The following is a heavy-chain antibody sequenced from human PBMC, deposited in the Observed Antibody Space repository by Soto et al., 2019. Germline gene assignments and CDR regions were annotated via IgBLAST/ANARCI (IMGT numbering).Heavy chain of an antibody. V-gene: IGHV3-30-3*01. D-gene: IGHD1-7*01. J-gene: IGHJ6*02. CDR3: ARELELRTTGNYYYYYGMDV. Sequence: PGGSLRLSCAASGFTFSSYAMHWVRQAPGKGLEWVAVISYDGSNKYYADSVKGRFTISRDNSKNTLYLQMNSLRAEDTAVYYCARELELRTTGNYYYYYGMDVWGQGTTVTVSS. CDR1: GFTFSSYA. CDR2: ISYDGSNK.